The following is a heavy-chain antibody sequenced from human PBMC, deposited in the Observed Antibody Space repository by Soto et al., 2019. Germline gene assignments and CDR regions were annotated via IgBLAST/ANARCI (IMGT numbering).Heavy chain of an antibody. D-gene: IGHD3-16*02. J-gene: IGHJ4*02. V-gene: IGHV3-23*01. CDR1: GFTFSSYA. Sequence: GGSLRLSCAASGFTFSSYAMSWVRQAPGKGLEWVSAISGSGGSTYYADSVKGRFTIFRDNSKNTLYLQMNSLRAEDTAVYYCANLNYDYVWGSYRYYFDYWGQGTLVTVSS. CDR3: ANLNYDYVWGSYRYYFDY. CDR2: ISGSGGST.